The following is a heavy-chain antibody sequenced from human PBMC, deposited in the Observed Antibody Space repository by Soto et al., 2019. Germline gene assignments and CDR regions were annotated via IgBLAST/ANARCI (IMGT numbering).Heavy chain of an antibody. J-gene: IGHJ6*03. CDR1: GGSLGDYF. Sequence: SETLSLTCVVSGGSLGDYFWSWIRQPPGMALEWIGEINHLGSINYNPSLKSRVTMSVDTSKNQFSLTLNSVTAADTATYYCARGGISHWAYFYYMDVGDRGTTVTVSS. V-gene: IGHV4-34*01. D-gene: IGHD2-21*01. CDR2: INHLGSI. CDR3: ARGGISHWAYFYYMDV.